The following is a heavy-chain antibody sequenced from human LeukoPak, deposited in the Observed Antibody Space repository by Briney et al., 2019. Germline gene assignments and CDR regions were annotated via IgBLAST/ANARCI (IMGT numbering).Heavy chain of an antibody. CDR3: AKDHRSGESPPYFDY. Sequence: PGRFLRLSCAASGFTFSSYGMHWVRQAPGKGLEWVAVISYDGSNKYYADSVKGRFTISRDNSKNTLYLQMNSLRAEDTAVYYCAKDHRSGESPPYFDYWGQGTLVTVSS. J-gene: IGHJ4*02. D-gene: IGHD1-26*01. CDR1: GFTFSSYG. CDR2: ISYDGSNK. V-gene: IGHV3-30*18.